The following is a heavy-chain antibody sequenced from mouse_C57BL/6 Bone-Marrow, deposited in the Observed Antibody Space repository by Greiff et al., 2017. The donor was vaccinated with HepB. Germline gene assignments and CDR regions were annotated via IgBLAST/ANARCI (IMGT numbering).Heavy chain of an antibody. CDR3: ARQDYGSSYFDY. CDR2: ISNGGGST. D-gene: IGHD1-1*01. V-gene: IGHV5-12*01. Sequence: VQLKESGGGLVQPGGSLKLSCAASGFTFSDYYMYWVRQTPEKRLEWVAYISNGGGSTYYPDTVKGRFTISRDTAKNPLYLQMSRLKSEDTAMYYCARQDYGSSYFDYWGQGTTLTVSS. CDR1: GFTFSDYY. J-gene: IGHJ2*01.